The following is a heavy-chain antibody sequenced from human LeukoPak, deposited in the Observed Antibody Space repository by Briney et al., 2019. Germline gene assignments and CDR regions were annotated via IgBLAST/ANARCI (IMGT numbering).Heavy chain of an antibody. V-gene: IGHV4-59*12. D-gene: IGHD1-26*01. CDR2: IYYSGST. CDR3: ARDRWELPRGLGYYYYYMDV. J-gene: IGHJ6*03. CDR1: GGSISSYY. Sequence: SETLSLTCTVSGGSISSYYWSWIRQPPGKGLEWIGYIYYSGSTNYNPSLKSRVTISVDTSKNQFSLKLSSVTAADTAVYYCARDRWELPRGLGYYYYYMDVWGKGTTVTISS.